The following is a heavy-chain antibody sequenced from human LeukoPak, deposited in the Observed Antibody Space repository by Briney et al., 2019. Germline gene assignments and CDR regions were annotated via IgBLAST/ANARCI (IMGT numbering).Heavy chain of an antibody. V-gene: IGHV3-23*01. D-gene: IGHD3-9*01. CDR1: GFTFSTYA. J-gene: IGHJ4*02. Sequence: GGSLRLSCAASGFTFSTYAMSWVRQAPGKGLEWVSVISADGGGTYYADSVKGRFTISRDNSKNTLYLQMNSLRAEDTAINHCASPDTPRAVSHSGDWYYFDYWGQGTLVTVSS. CDR3: ASPDTPRAVSHSGDWYYFDY. CDR2: ISADGGGT.